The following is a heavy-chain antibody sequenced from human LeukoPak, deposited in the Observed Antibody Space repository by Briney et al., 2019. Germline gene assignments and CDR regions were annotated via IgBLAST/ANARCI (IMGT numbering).Heavy chain of an antibody. CDR3: ARATGSTGPYYYYMDV. V-gene: IGHV4-4*07. D-gene: IGHD2-2*01. Sequence: SETLSLTCTVSGGSISTYCWSWIRQPAGKGLEWIGHICTSGSTNYNPSLKSRVTISVDKSKNQFSLKLSSVTAADTAVYYCARATGSTGPYYYYMDVWGKGTTVTVSS. CDR2: ICTSGST. J-gene: IGHJ6*03. CDR1: GGSISTYC.